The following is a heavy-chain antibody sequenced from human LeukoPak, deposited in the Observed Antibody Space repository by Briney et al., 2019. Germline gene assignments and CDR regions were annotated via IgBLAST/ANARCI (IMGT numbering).Heavy chain of an antibody. CDR1: GGSISSSSYY. CDR2: IYYSGST. V-gene: IGHV4-39*01. CDR3: ARQGSYDSSGYYYKWYFDL. J-gene: IGHJ2*01. Sequence: PSETLSLTCTVSGGSISSSSYYWGWIRQPPGKGLEWIESIYYSGSTYYNPSLKSRVTISVDTSKNQFSLKLSSVTAADTAVYYCARQGSYDSSGYYYKWYFDLWGRGTLVTVSS. D-gene: IGHD3-22*01.